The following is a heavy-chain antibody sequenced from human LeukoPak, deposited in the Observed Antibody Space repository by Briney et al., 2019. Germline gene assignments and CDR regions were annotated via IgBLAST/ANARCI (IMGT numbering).Heavy chain of an antibody. CDR3: ARGRDIAAAVGFFDY. CDR2: IYSGGST. V-gene: IGHV3-66*01. CDR1: GFTVSSNY. Sequence: GGSLRLSCAASGFTVSSNYMSWVRRAPGKGLEGVSVIYSGGSTDYADSVKGRFTISRDNSKNTLYLQINSLRAEDTAVYYCARGRDIAAAVGFFDYWGQGTLVTVSS. J-gene: IGHJ4*02. D-gene: IGHD6-13*01.